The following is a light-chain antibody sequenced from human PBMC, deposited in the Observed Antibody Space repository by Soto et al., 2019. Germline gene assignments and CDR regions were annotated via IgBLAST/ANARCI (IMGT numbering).Light chain of an antibody. CDR3: STYASSSYFV. CDR2: EVS. CDR1: RSDIGGYNY. Sequence: QSALTQPAAVSGSPGQSIIISCTGTRSDIGGYNYVSWYQLRPGKAPKLMIYEVSNRPSGVSNRFSGSKSGNTASLTISGLQADDEAESYCSTYASSSYFVFGGGTKLTVL. J-gene: IGLJ2*01. V-gene: IGLV2-14*01.